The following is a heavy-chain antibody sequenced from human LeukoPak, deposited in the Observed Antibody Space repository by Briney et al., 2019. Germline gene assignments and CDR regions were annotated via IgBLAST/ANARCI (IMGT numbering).Heavy chain of an antibody. J-gene: IGHJ4*02. CDR1: GYTFTSYY. D-gene: IGHD6-13*01. CDR2: INPSGGST. Sequence: GASVKVSCKASGYTFTSYYMHWVRQAPGQGLEWMGIINPSGGSTSYAQKFQGRVTMTRDMSTSTVYMELSSLRSEDTAVYYCARDSIAAAGQSGKNYYFDYWGQGTLVTVSS. CDR3: ARDSIAAAGQSGKNYYFDY. V-gene: IGHV1-46*01.